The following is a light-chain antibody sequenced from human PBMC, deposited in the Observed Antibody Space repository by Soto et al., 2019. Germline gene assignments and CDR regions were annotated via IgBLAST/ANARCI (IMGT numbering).Light chain of an antibody. V-gene: IGLV2-8*01. CDR3: SSYAGSSNGVWV. Sequence: QSALTQPPSASGSPGQSVIISCTGTSSDVGGYNYVSWYQQHPGKAPKLMIYEVSKRPSGVPGRFSGSTSGNTASLTVSGLQAEDEADYYCSSYAGSSNGVWVFGGGTKLTVL. J-gene: IGLJ3*02. CDR1: SSDVGGYNY. CDR2: EVS.